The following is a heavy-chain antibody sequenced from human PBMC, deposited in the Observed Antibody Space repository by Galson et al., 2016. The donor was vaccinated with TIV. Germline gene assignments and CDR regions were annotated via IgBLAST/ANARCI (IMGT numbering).Heavy chain of an antibody. D-gene: IGHD1-26*01. CDR3: ARGGGSYYAVDS. CDR1: GFTFDDYG. V-gene: IGHV3-20*04. Sequence: SLRLSCAASGFTFDDYGMSWVRQAPGKGLEWVAGITWNGDTTGYLDSVKGRFTISRDNANNALYLEMDSLRAADTALYYRARGGGSYYAVDSWGQGTLVTVSS. CDR2: ITWNGDTT. J-gene: IGHJ4*02.